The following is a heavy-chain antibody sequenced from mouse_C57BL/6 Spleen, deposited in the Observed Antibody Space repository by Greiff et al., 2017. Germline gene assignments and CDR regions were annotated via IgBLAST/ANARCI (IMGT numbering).Heavy chain of an antibody. D-gene: IGHD1-3*01. V-gene: IGHV1-80*01. CDR3: ARGAKDAMDY. Sequence: VKLVESGAELVKPGASVKISCKASGYAFSSYWMNWVKQRPGKGLEWIGQIYPGDGDTNYNGKFKGKATLTADKYSSTAYMQLSSLTSEDSAVYFCARGAKDAMDYWGQGTSVTVSS. CDR1: GYAFSSYW. J-gene: IGHJ4*01. CDR2: IYPGDGDT.